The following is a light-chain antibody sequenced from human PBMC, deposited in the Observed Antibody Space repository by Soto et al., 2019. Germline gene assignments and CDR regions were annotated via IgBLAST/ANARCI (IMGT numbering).Light chain of an antibody. CDR3: PQANSFPLT. V-gene: IGKV1D-12*01. J-gene: IGKJ4*01. Sequence: DIQMTQSPSSVSASVGDRVTITCRASQGISSWVAWYLQKPGKAPKLLIYAASSLQSGVPSRLSGSGYGTDFNLTISSLQPEDFATYYGPQANSFPLTGGGGTKVEIK. CDR1: QGISSW. CDR2: AAS.